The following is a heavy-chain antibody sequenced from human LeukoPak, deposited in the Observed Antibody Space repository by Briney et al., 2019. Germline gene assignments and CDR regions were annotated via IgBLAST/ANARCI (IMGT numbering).Heavy chain of an antibody. CDR2: MNSNSGNT. Sequence: GASVKVSCKASGYTFTSYDIIWVRQATGQGLEWMGWMNSNSGNTGYAQKFQGRVTMTRNTSISTAYMELSSLRSEDTAVYYCARDSSSGVYYFDYWGQGTLVTVSS. CDR1: GYTFTSYD. V-gene: IGHV1-8*01. J-gene: IGHJ4*02. CDR3: ARDSSSGVYYFDY. D-gene: IGHD6-6*01.